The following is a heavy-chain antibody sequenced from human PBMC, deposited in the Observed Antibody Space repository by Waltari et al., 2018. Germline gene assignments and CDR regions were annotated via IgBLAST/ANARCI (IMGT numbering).Heavy chain of an antibody. J-gene: IGHJ4*02. Sequence: QVQLQESGPGLVKPSETLSLTCTVPGGSISSHYWSWIRQPPGKGLEWIGYIYYSGSTNYNPSLKSRVTISVDTSKNQFSLKLSSVTAADTAVYYCARVDPVDGDDYWGQGTLVTVSS. CDR1: GGSISSHY. CDR2: IYYSGST. CDR3: ARVDPVDGDDY. V-gene: IGHV4-59*11.